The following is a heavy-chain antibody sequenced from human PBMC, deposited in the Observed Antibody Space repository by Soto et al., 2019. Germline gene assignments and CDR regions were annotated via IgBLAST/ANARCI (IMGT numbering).Heavy chain of an antibody. V-gene: IGHV1-18*01. J-gene: IGHJ5*02. CDR2: INPSNDNT. CDR3: ARDTQQDSNGYYLEWFDP. CDR1: GYTFYRYG. D-gene: IGHD3-22*01. Sequence: QVQLVQSGAEVKKAGASVKVACKASGYTFYRYGITWVRQAPGQGLEWMGWINPSNDNTNYAQKFRGRVTMTTDASTRTSHMELRSLKSVDTAVYYCARDTQQDSNGYYLEWFDPWGQGTLVTVSS.